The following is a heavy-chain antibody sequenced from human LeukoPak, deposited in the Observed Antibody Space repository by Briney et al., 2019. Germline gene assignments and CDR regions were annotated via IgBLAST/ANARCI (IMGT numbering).Heavy chain of an antibody. D-gene: IGHD6-19*01. CDR2: ISYSGST. J-gene: IGHJ4*02. Sequence: SETLSLTCTVSGGSISSYYWSWIRQPPGKGLEWIGYISYSGSTNCNPSLKSRVTISVDTSKNQFSLKLSSVTAADTAVYYCASSLSSRLYFDYWGQGTLVTVSS. CDR3: ASSLSSRLYFDY. V-gene: IGHV4-59*01. CDR1: GGSISSYY.